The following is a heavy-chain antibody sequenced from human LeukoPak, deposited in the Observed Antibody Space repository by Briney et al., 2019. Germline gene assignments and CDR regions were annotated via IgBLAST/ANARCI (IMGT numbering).Heavy chain of an antibody. CDR3: AKVDPPIAVGAPGDAFDL. D-gene: IGHD6-19*01. CDR2: ISPYDDST. Sequence: GASVKVSCKASGYSFSTFGITWVRQAPGQGLEWMGWISPYDDSTAYGQKFEGRVTMTRDISTNTAYMELRSLTSDDTALYYCAKVDPPIAVGAPGDAFDLWGQGTMVIVSS. V-gene: IGHV1-18*01. CDR1: GYSFSTFG. J-gene: IGHJ3*01.